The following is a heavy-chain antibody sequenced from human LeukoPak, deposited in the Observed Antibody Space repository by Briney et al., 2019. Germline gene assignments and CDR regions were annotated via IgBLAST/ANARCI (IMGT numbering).Heavy chain of an antibody. J-gene: IGHJ6*02. CDR2: IWYDGSNK. CDR1: GFTFSSYG. D-gene: IGHD2-2*01. V-gene: IGHV3-33*01. CDR3: ARSPGVVVPAATLQTYYYYYGMDV. Sequence: GGSLRLSCAASGFTFSSYGMHWVREAPGKGLERVAVIWYDGSNKYYADSVKGRFTISRDNSKNTLYLQMNSLRAEDTAVYYCARSPGVVVPAATLQTYYYYYGMDVWGQGTTVTVSS.